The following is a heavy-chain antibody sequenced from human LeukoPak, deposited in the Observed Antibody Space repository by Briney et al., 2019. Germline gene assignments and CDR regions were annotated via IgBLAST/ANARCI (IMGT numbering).Heavy chain of an antibody. CDR1: GFTFSSYS. V-gene: IGHV3-48*01. D-gene: IGHD6-6*01. CDR3: ARNSIAARPLDY. CDR2: ISSSSTI. Sequence: GVSLRFSCAASGFTFSSYSLNWVRQAPGKGLEWGLYISSSSTIYYADSVKGRFTISRDNAKNSLYLQMNSLRAEDTAVYYCARNSIAARPLDYWGQGTLVTVSA. J-gene: IGHJ4*02.